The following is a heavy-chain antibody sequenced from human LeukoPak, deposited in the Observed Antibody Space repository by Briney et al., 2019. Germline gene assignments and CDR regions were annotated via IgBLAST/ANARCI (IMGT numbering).Heavy chain of an antibody. D-gene: IGHD3-22*01. CDR1: GFTFSSYW. J-gene: IGHJ3*02. CDR3: AAPKYYDSSGYYDDAFDI. CDR2: INSDGSST. V-gene: IGHV3-74*01. Sequence: GGSLRLSCAASGFTFSSYWMHWVRQAPGKGLVWVSRINSDGSSTSYADSVKGRFTTSRDNAKNTLYLQMNSLRAEDTAVYYCAAPKYYDSSGYYDDAFDIWGQGTMVTVSS.